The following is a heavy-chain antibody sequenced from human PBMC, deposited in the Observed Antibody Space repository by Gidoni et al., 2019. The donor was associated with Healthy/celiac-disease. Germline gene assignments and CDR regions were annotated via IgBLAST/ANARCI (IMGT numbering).Heavy chain of an antibody. V-gene: IGHV4-61*02. CDR3: AREPTSSSWYFDYFDY. Sequence: QVQLQESGPGLVKPSQTLSLTCIVSGGSISSGSYYWSWIRQPAGKGLEWIGRIYTSGSTNYNPSLKSRVTISVDTSKNQFSLKLSSVTAADTAVYYCAREPTSSSWYFDYFDYWGQGTLVTVSS. J-gene: IGHJ4*02. D-gene: IGHD6-13*01. CDR1: GGSISSGSYY. CDR2: IYTSGST.